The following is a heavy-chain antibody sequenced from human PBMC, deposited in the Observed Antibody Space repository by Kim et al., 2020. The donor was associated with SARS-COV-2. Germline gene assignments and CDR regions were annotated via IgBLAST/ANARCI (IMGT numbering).Heavy chain of an antibody. V-gene: IGHV3-48*04. D-gene: IGHD3-3*01. CDR1: GFTFSSYS. Sequence: GGSLRLSCAASGFTFSSYSMNWVRQAPGKGLEWVSYISSSSSTIYYADSVKGRFTISRDNAKNSLYLQMNSLRAEDTAVYYCARPFYDFQGYFDYWGQGTLVTVSS. J-gene: IGHJ4*02. CDR3: ARPFYDFQGYFDY. CDR2: ISSSSSTI.